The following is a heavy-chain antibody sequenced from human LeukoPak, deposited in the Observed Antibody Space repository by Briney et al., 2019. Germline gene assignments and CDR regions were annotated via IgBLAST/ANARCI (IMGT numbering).Heavy chain of an antibody. CDR2: IRSKPNDYAT. CDR1: GFTFSGSA. CDR3: AKYDIVGAPS. J-gene: IGHJ4*02. V-gene: IGHV3-73*01. Sequence: GGSLRLSCSASGFTFSGSAMHWVRQASGKGLEWVGRIRSKPNDYATAYGASVNGRFTISRDDSKNTAYLQMNSLKTEDTAVYYCAKYDIVGAPSWGQGTLVTVSS. D-gene: IGHD1-26*01.